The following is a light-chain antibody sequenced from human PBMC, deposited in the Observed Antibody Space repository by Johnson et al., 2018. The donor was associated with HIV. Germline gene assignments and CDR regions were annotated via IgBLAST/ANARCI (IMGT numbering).Light chain of an antibody. CDR2: DNN. CDR3: GSWDSSLSAYV. V-gene: IGLV1-51*01. CDR1: SSNIGNNY. J-gene: IGLJ1*01. Sequence: QSILTQPPSVSAAPGQKVTISCSGSSSNIGNNYVSWYQQLPGTAPKLLIYDNNRRPSGITDRFSGSKSGTSGTLGITGLQTGDEADYYCGSWDSSLSAYVFGTGTKVTVL.